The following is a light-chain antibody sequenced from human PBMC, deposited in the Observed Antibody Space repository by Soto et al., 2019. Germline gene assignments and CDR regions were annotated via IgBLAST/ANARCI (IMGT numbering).Light chain of an antibody. J-gene: IGKJ5*01. Sequence: EIVLTQSPGTLSLSPGERATLSCRASQSVSSKLAWYQQKPGQAPRLLIYGASTRATGIPARFSGSGSGTEFTLTISRLEPEDFAVYYCQQYGSSLITFGQGTRLEIK. V-gene: IGKV3-20*01. CDR1: QSVSSK. CDR2: GAS. CDR3: QQYGSSLIT.